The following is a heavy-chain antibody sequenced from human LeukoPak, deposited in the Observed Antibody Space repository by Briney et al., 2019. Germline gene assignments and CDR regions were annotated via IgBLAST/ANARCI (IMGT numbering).Heavy chain of an antibody. Sequence: PGGSLRLSCAASGFTFSSYAMSWVRQAPGKGLEWVSAISGSGGSTYYADSVKGRFTISRDNSKNMLYLQMNSLRAEDTAVYYCAKDSLGYSSGFDAFDIWGQGTMVTVSS. V-gene: IGHV3-23*01. CDR3: AKDSLGYSSGFDAFDI. CDR2: ISGSGGST. D-gene: IGHD6-19*01. J-gene: IGHJ3*02. CDR1: GFTFSSYA.